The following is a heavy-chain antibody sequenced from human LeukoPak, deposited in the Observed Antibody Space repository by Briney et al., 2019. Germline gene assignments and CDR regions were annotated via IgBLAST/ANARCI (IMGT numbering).Heavy chain of an antibody. CDR3: AKAPFSIGYSPADY. D-gene: IGHD3-22*01. CDR2: ISGSGGNT. J-gene: IGHJ4*02. V-gene: IGHV3-23*01. CDR1: GFTFSSYA. Sequence: GGSLRLSCAASGFTFSSYAMSWVRQAPGKGLEWVSVISGSGGNTYYADFVKGRFTISRDNSKNTLFLQVNSLRAEDTALYYCAKAPFSIGYSPADYWGQGTLVTVSS.